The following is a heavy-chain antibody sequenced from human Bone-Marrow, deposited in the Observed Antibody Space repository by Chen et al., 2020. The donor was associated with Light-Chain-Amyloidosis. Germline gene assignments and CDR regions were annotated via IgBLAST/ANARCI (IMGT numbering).Heavy chain of an antibody. CDR2: IIPTLATS. J-gene: IGHJ4*02. V-gene: IGHV1-69*01. CDR3: ARSRGFGDSLPPPGIFDY. Sequence: QVHLVQSGTEVKKQGSSVKVSCEASGDTVSSYAFSWVRQATGQGLEWMGGIIPTLATSHDTHKFQDIVKITADEETNTAYIDLSNLRSDDTAVYYCARSRGFGDSLPPPGIFDYWGQGALVTVSS. CDR1: GDTVSSYA. D-gene: IGHD3-10*01.